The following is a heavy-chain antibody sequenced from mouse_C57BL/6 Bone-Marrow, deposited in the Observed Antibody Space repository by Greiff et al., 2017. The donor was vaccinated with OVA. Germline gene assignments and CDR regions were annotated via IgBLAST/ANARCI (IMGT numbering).Heavy chain of an antibody. V-gene: IGHV1-82*01. CDR2: IYPGDGDT. Sequence: QVQLQQSGPELVKPGASVKLSCKASGYAFSSSWMNWVKQRPGKGLEWIGRIYPGDGDTNYNGKIKGKATLTADKSYSTAYMQLSSLTSEDSAVYFCARSSDLFDYWGQGTTLTVSS. CDR1: GYAFSSSW. J-gene: IGHJ2*01. CDR3: ARSSDLFDY.